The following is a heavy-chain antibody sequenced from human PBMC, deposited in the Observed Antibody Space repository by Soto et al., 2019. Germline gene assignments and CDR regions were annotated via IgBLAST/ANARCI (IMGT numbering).Heavy chain of an antibody. CDR3: ARDQWYDSSGNAFDI. D-gene: IGHD3-22*01. CDR2: INPNSGGT. CDR1: GYTFTGYY. V-gene: IGHV1-2*04. Sequence: ASVKVSCKASGYTFTGYYMHWVRQAPGQGLEWMGWINPNSGGTNYAQKFQGWVTMTRDTSISTAYMELSRLRSDDTAVYYCARDQWYDSSGNAFDIWGQGTMVTVSS. J-gene: IGHJ3*02.